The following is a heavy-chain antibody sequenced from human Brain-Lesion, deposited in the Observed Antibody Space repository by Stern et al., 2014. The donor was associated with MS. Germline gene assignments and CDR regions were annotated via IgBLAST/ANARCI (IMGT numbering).Heavy chain of an antibody. Sequence: QVQLVQSGAEVKKPGASVKVSCKTSGYIFTGYYIHWVRQAPGQGLEWMAWINPNTGGTTYAQKLQGRVTMSKDTSISTAYVELSSLTSDYTAVYYCARDQRGITIFGVVTDYYYLGMDVWGQGTTVTVSS. J-gene: IGHJ6*02. V-gene: IGHV1-2*02. CDR3: ARDQRGITIFGVVTDYYYLGMDV. CDR1: GYIFTGYY. CDR2: INPNTGGT. D-gene: IGHD3-3*01.